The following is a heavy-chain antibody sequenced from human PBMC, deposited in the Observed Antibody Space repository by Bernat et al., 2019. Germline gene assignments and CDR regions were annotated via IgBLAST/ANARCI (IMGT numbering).Heavy chain of an antibody. J-gene: IGHJ5*02. V-gene: IGHV3-30*18. Sequence: QVQLVESGGGVIQPGRSLRLSCAASGFTFSSYGMHWVRQAPGKGLEWVAVISYDGSNKYYADSVKGRFTISRDNSKSTLYLQMNSLRAEDTAVYYCAKDTYAIFGVIDPWGQGTLVTVSS. CDR3: AKDTYAIFGVIDP. CDR1: GFTFSSYG. CDR2: ISYDGSNK. D-gene: IGHD3-3*01.